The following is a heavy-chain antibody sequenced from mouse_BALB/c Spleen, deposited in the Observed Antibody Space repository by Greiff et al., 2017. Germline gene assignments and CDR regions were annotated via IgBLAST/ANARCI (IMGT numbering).Heavy chain of an antibody. D-gene: IGHD1-1*01. CDR2: ISSGSSTI. CDR3: ARNYGSRGAWFAY. Sequence: EVKLVESGGGLVQPGGSRKLSCAASGFTFSSFGMHWVRQAPEKGLEWVAYISSGSSTIYYADTVKGRFTISRDNPKNTLFLQMTSLRSEDTAMYYCARNYGSRGAWFAYWGQGTLVTVSA. CDR1: GFTFSSFG. V-gene: IGHV5-17*02. J-gene: IGHJ3*01.